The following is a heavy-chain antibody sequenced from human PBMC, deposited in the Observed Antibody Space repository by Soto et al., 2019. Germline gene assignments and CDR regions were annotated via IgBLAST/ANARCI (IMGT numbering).Heavy chain of an antibody. V-gene: IGHV5-10-1*01. D-gene: IGHD2-2*01. Sequence: GESLKIYCKGSGYSFTSYWISWVRQMPGKGLEWMGRIDPSDSYTNYSPSFQGHVTISADKSISNAYLQWSSLKASDTAMYYCERQLTAADYWGQGTLGTVSS. CDR2: IDPSDSYT. J-gene: IGHJ4*02. CDR3: ERQLTAADY. CDR1: GYSFTSYW.